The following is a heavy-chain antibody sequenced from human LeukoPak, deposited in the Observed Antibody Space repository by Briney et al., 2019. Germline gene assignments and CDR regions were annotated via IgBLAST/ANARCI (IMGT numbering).Heavy chain of an antibody. J-gene: IGHJ4*02. Sequence: GESLKISCKGSGYSFTSYWIGWVRQMPGKGLEWMGIIYPGDSDTRYSPSFQGQVTVSADKSISTAYLQWSSLKASDTAMYYCARSPEAVAGTGYFDYWGQGTLVTVSS. D-gene: IGHD6-19*01. CDR1: GYSFTSYW. CDR2: IYPGDSDT. V-gene: IGHV5-51*01. CDR3: ARSPEAVAGTGYFDY.